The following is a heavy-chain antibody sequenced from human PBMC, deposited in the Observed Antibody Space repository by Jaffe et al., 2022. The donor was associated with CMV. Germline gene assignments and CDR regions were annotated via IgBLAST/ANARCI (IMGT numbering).Heavy chain of an antibody. CDR2: INGGGSST. V-gene: IGHV3-23*04. CDR1: GFTFRSYA. J-gene: IGHJ4*02. D-gene: IGHD4-17*01. CDR3: ARYDFGDYGNYGVDY. Sequence: EVQLVESGGGLVQPGGSLGLSCAASGFTFRSYAMSWVRQAPGKGLDWVSAINGGGSSTYYADSVKGRFTISRDNSKNTLYLQMNNLRAEDTATYYCARYDFGDYGNYGVDYWGQGTLVTVSS.